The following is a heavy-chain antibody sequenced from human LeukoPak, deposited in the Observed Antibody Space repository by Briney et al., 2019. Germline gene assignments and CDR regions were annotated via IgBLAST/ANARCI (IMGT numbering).Heavy chain of an antibody. CDR3: ARSPDYSNYQDDYYYGMDV. CDR1: GFTFSSYS. D-gene: IGHD4-11*01. J-gene: IGHJ6*02. CDR2: ISSSSSYI. V-gene: IGHV3-21*04. Sequence: MPGGSLRLSCAASGFTFSSYSMNWVRQAPGKGLEWVSSISSSSSYIYYADSVKGRFTISRDNAKNSLYLQMNSLRAEDTAVYYCARSPDYSNYQDDYYYGMDVWGQGTTVTVSS.